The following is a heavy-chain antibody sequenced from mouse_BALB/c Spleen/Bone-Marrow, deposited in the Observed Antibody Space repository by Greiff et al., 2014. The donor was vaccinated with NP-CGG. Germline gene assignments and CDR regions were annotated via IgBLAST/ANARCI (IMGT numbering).Heavy chain of an antibody. Sequence: LVESGPELVKPGASVKISCKASGYTFTRYYIHWVKQRPGQGLEWIGWIYPGNVNTKYNEKFKDKATLTADKSSSTAYMQLSSLTSEDSAVYFCARALTGTWFAYWGQGTLVTVS. CDR1: GYTFTRYY. CDR2: IYPGNVNT. V-gene: IGHV1S56*01. J-gene: IGHJ3*01. D-gene: IGHD4-1*01. CDR3: ARALTGTWFAY.